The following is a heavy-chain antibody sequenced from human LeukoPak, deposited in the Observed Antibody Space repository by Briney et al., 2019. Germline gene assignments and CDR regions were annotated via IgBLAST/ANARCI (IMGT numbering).Heavy chain of an antibody. J-gene: IGHJ3*02. Sequence: GWSLTLSCAASVFTFGAYAMNWVRQARWKGLDWVSSISRSGRDIYYAESGRFRITISRDNARDSLFLKMNSLTVEDTAVYYCARGDASLQRNDALDIWGQGTTVTVSS. V-gene: IGHV3-21*01. CDR1: VFTFGAYA. D-gene: IGHD1-1*01. CDR2: ISRSGRDI. CDR3: ARGDASLQRNDALDI.